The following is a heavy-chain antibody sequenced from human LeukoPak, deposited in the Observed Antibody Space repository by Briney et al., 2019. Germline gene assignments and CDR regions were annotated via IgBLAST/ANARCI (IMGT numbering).Heavy chain of an antibody. J-gene: IGHJ5*02. Sequence: GESLKISCKYSGYSFTNYWIAWVRQMPGEGLEWMGIIYPGDSETRYSPSFQGQVTISADKSISTAYLQWSSLKASDTAIYYCARYKIASWFDPWGQGTLVTVSS. D-gene: IGHD1-14*01. CDR3: ARYKIASWFDP. CDR1: GYSFTNYW. CDR2: IYPGDSET. V-gene: IGHV5-51*01.